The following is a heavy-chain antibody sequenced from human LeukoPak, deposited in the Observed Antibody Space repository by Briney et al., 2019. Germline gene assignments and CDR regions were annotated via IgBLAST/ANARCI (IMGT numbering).Heavy chain of an antibody. CDR3: ARLTAYESSGYYRGYFDY. D-gene: IGHD3-22*01. Sequence: ASVKVSCKASGYTFTSYYMHWVRQAPGQGLEWMGIINPSGGSTSYAQKFQGRVTMTRDTSTSTVYMELSSLRSEDTAVYYCARLTAYESSGYYRGYFDYWGQGTLVTVSS. CDR1: GYTFTSYY. CDR2: INPSGGST. V-gene: IGHV1-46*01. J-gene: IGHJ4*02.